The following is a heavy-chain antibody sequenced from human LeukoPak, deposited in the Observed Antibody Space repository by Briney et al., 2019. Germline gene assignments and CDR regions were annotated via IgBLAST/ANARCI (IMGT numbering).Heavy chain of an antibody. J-gene: IGHJ3*02. Sequence: PSETLSLTCTAPGGSISSYYWSWIRQPAGKGLEWIGRIYTSGSTNYNPSLKSRVTMSVDTSKNQFSLKLSSVTAADTAVYYCARDPPRGWDAFDIWGQGTMVTVSS. CDR1: GGSISSYY. V-gene: IGHV4-4*07. CDR3: ARDPPRGWDAFDI. D-gene: IGHD3-10*01. CDR2: IYTSGST.